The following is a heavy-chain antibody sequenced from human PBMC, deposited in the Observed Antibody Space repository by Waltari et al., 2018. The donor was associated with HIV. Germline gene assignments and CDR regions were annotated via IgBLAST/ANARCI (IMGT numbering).Heavy chain of an antibody. CDR2: ISVTSGTI. CDR3: ASGEFWIGKKKSSYYGMDV. V-gene: IGHV3-48*04. CDR1: GFTFSRYS. D-gene: IGHD3-10*01. Sequence: EVQLVESGGGLVQPGGSLRISCATSGFTFSRYSLNWVRQARGKGLEWVSYISVTSGTIYYGDSLKGRFTVSRDNAKNALYLQMNSLGGDGAAVYYCASGEFWIGKKKSSYYGMDVWGQGTTVIVSS. J-gene: IGHJ6*02.